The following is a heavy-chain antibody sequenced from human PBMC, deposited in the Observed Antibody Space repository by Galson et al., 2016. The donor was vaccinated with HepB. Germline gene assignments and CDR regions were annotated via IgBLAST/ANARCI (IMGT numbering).Heavy chain of an antibody. V-gene: IGHV4-61*02. Sequence: TLSLTCSFSGGTISSYDLYWSWIRQPAGKGLEWIGRIYASGIAHYNPSLKSRVSMSIETSKYQVSLKRTSVTAADTAVYYCAREFTYWGQGTLVTVSS. J-gene: IGHJ4*02. CDR2: IYASGIA. CDR3: AREFTY. CDR1: GGTISSYDLY.